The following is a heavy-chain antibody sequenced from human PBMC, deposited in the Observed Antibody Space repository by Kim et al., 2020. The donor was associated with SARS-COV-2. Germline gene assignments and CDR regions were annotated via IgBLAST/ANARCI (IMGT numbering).Heavy chain of an antibody. Sequence: SETLSLTCAVYGGSFSGYYWSWIRQPPGKGLEWIGEINHSGSTNYNPSLKSRVTISVDTSKNQFSLKLSSVTAADTAVYYCARGHLWGRQWLADYWGQGTLVTVSS. CDR2: INHSGST. V-gene: IGHV4-34*01. J-gene: IGHJ4*02. CDR3: ARGHLWGRQWLADY. CDR1: GGSFSGYY. D-gene: IGHD6-19*01.